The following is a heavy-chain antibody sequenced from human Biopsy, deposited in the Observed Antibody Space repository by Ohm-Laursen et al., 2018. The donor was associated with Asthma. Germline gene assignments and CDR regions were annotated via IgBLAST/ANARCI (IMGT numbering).Heavy chain of an antibody. CDR1: GGTFSNFA. J-gene: IGHJ6*02. V-gene: IGHV1-69*01. CDR3: ARCQVGYSSGWSLLLKKIYYSGMDV. D-gene: IGHD6-19*01. CDR2: IMTVFGTT. Sequence: SSVKVSCKAPGGTFSNFAISWVRQAPGQGLEWLGGIMTVFGTTNYTQKFQGRVTITADESTSTAYMEVTSLRSEDTAIYYCARCQVGYSSGWSLLLKKIYYSGMDVWGQGTAVTVSS.